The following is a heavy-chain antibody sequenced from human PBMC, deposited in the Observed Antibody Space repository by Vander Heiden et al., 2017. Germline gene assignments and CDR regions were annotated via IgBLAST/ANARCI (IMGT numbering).Heavy chain of an antibody. CDR1: AFTFNIST. CDR2: ISSSNNYI. CDR3: ARDPDSSGYSDY. V-gene: IGHV3-21*01. D-gene: IGHD3-22*01. J-gene: IGHJ4*02. Sequence: EVQLVESGGSLVKPGGSMRLSCAASAFTFNISTMTWVRQAPGKGLEWVSTISSSNNYIYDADSVKGRFTISRDNAKNSLYLQMNSLRAEDTAVYYCARDPDSSGYSDYWGQGTLVTVSS.